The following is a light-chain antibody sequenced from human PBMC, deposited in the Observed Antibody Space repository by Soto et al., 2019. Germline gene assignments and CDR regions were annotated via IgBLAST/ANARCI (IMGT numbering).Light chain of an antibody. V-gene: IGKV3-20*01. CDR1: QSVSSSY. Sequence: EVVLTQSPGTLSLSPGEGATLSCRASQSVSSSYLAWFRQKPGQASRLLIYGASSRATGIPDRFNGSGSGTDFTLTISRLEPEDFAVYYCQQYYTSPRTFGQGTKVDI. CDR2: GAS. J-gene: IGKJ1*01. CDR3: QQYYTSPRT.